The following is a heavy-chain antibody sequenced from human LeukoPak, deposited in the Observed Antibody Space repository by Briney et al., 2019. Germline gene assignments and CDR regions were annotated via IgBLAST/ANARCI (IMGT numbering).Heavy chain of an antibody. CDR2: IVSSSHVT. Sequence: GGSLRLSCAASGFTFSSYEMNWVRQAPGKGPEWLSYIVSSSHVTHYADSVMGRFTISRDNAKSSLYLQVDSLRTDDTAVYYCAREDDDWVPNTFDLWGPGTKVTVS. D-gene: IGHD3-9*01. CDR1: GFTFSSYE. J-gene: IGHJ3*01. CDR3: AREDDDWVPNTFDL. V-gene: IGHV3-48*01.